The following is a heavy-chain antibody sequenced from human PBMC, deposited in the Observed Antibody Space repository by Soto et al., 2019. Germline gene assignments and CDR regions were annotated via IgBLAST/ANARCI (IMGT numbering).Heavy chain of an antibody. CDR2: ISSSSSTI. D-gene: IGHD6-19*01. CDR3: ARDPDVPRWIAVAGTTFDY. J-gene: IGHJ4*02. Sequence: GGSLRLSCAASGFTFSSYSMNWVRQAPGKGLEWVSYISSSSSTIYYADSVKGRFTISRDNAKNSLYLQMNSLRAEDTAVYYCARDPDVPRWIAVAGTTFDYWGQGTLVTVSS. V-gene: IGHV3-48*01. CDR1: GFTFSSYS.